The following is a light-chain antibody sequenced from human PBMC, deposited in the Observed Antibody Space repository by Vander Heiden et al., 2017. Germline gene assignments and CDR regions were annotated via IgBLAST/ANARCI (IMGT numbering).Light chain of an antibody. CDR2: GAS. Sequence: ELVLTPSPATLSVSPGERATLSCRASQSVSSNLAWYQQKPGQAPRLLIYGASTRATGSPARFSGSGSGTEFTLTISSLQSEDFAVYYCQQYNNWPRRTFGGGTKVEIK. V-gene: IGKV3-15*01. CDR3: QQYNNWPRRT. J-gene: IGKJ4*01. CDR1: QSVSSN.